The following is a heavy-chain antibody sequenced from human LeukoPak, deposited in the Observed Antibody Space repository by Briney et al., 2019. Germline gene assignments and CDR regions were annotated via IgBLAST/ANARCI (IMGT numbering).Heavy chain of an antibody. V-gene: IGHV3-9*03. Sequence: GGSLRLSCAASGFTFDDYAMHWVRHAPGKGLEWVSGISWNSGSIGYADSVKGRFTISRDNAKNSLYLQMNSLRAEDMALYYCAKAASGWYGDYFDYWGQGTLVTVSS. CDR3: AKAASGWYGDYFDY. CDR2: ISWNSGSI. J-gene: IGHJ4*02. CDR1: GFTFDDYA. D-gene: IGHD6-19*01.